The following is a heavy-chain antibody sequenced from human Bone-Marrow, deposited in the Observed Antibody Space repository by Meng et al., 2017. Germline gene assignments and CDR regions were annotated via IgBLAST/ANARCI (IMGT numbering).Heavy chain of an antibody. CDR1: GFTFSSYW. J-gene: IGHJ6*02. V-gene: IGHV3-7*03. CDR3: ARLLGGSSWYPHHYYYYYGMDV. D-gene: IGHD6-13*01. Sequence: GGSLRLSCAASGFTFSSYWMSWVRQAPGKGLEWVANIKQDGSEKYYADSVKGRFTISRDNSKNTLYLQMNSLRAEDTAVYYCARLLGGSSWYPHHYYYYYGMDVWGQGTTVTVSS. CDR2: IKQDGSEK.